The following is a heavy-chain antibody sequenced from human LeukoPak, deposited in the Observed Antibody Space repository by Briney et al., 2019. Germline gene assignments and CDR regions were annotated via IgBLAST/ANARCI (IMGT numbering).Heavy chain of an antibody. Sequence: PSETVSLTCGASGGSFSGYYWHWIRQSPGKGLEWIGEINQSGSANYSPSLKSRVSISIDMSKNQFSLRVSSVTAADTAMYYCARVPYSISWYFDYWGQGTRVTVSS. CDR2: INQSGSA. D-gene: IGHD6-13*01. CDR1: GGSFSGYY. CDR3: ARVPYSISWYFDY. J-gene: IGHJ4*02. V-gene: IGHV4-34*01.